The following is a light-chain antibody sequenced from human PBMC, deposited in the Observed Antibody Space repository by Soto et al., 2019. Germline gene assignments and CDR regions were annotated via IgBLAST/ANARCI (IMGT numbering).Light chain of an antibody. J-gene: IGKJ3*01. CDR3: QQNYSTPIFT. CDR1: QSISSY. V-gene: IGKV1-39*01. Sequence: DIQMTQSPSSLSASVGDRVTITCRASQSISSYCNWYQQKPGKAPKLLIYAASSLQSGVPSRYSGSGSGTDFTLTTSSLQPNDVATYYCQQNYSTPIFTFGPGTKVDIK. CDR2: AAS.